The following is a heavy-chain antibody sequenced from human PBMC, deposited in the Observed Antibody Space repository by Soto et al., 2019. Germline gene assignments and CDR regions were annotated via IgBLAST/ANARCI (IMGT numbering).Heavy chain of an antibody. D-gene: IGHD4-17*01. J-gene: IGHJ4*02. CDR2: IYHTGGT. CDR3: AGHGGFSY. V-gene: IGHV3-53*01. Sequence: MDWIRQAPGRGLEWVSSIYHTGGTNYADSLKGRFIISRDNSKNTLYLQMNSLRAEDTALYYCAGHGGFSYLGQGTLVTVSS.